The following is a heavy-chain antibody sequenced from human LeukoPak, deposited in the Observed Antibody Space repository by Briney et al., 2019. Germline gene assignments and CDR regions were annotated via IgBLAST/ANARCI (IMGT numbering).Heavy chain of an antibody. CDR1: GFTFSSYA. J-gene: IGHJ4*02. D-gene: IGHD6-13*01. Sequence: GGSLRLSCAASGFTFSSYAMSWVRQAPGKGLEWVSGISGSGGSTFYADSVKGRFTISRDNSKNTEYLQMNSLRDEETAVYYCAKDRYSSSPYYFDYWGQGTLVTVSS. CDR2: ISGSGGST. V-gene: IGHV3-23*01. CDR3: AKDRYSSSPYYFDY.